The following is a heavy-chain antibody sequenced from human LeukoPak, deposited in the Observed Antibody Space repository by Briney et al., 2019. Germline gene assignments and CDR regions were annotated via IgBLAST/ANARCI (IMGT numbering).Heavy chain of an antibody. CDR2: ISGSGGST. Sequence: PGGSLRLSCAASGFTFSSYGMHWVRQAPGKGLEWVSAISGSGGSTYYADSVKGRFTISRDNSKNTLYLQMNSLRAEDTAVYYCADLPIFDYGMDVWGQGTTVTVSS. V-gene: IGHV3-23*01. J-gene: IGHJ6*02. CDR1: GFTFSSYG. D-gene: IGHD3-3*01. CDR3: ADLPIFDYGMDV.